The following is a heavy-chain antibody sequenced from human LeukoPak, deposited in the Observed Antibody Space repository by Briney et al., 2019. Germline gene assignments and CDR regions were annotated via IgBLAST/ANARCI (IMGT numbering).Heavy chain of an antibody. Sequence: GGSLRLSCSVSGLTFYTYAMSWVRQAPGKGLEWVSAISGRDGRTYYTDSVKGRFTISRDNSKNTLYLQMNSLRVEDTAVYYCAVRGDGTSALSPGGFWGQGTVVTVSS. D-gene: IGHD2-2*01. V-gene: IGHV3-23*01. CDR3: AVRGDGTSALSPGGF. CDR2: ISGRDGRT. J-gene: IGHJ3*01. CDR1: GLTFYTYA.